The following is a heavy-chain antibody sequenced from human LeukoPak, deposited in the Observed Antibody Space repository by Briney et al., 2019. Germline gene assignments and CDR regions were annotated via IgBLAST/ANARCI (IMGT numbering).Heavy chain of an antibody. J-gene: IGHJ4*02. D-gene: IGHD5-12*01. CDR3: AKSPGGYSGPFGD. V-gene: IGHV3-20*04. CDR2: INWNGGST. CDR1: GFTFDDYG. Sequence: PGGSLRLSCAASGFTFDDYGMSWVRQAPGKGLEWVSGINWNGGSTGYADSVKGRFTISRDNAKNSLYLQMNSLRVEDTAVYYCAKSPGGYSGPFGDWGQGTLVTVSS.